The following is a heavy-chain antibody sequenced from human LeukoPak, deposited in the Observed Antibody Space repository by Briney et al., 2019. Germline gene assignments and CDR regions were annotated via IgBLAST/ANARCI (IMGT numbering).Heavy chain of an antibody. Sequence: PGGSLRLACAASGFTFSTYAMSWVRQAPGKGLEWVSGISGSGTSTYYADSVKGRFTISRDSSKNTLYLQMNSLRAEDTAVYYCAKDVIVDIVATTHHDYWGQGTLVTVSS. CDR3: AKDVIVDIVATTHHDY. CDR2: ISGSGTST. J-gene: IGHJ4*02. D-gene: IGHD5-12*01. V-gene: IGHV3-23*01. CDR1: GFTFSTYA.